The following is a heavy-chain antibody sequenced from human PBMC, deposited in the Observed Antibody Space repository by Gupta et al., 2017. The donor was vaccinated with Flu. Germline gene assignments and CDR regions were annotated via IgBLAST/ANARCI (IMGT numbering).Heavy chain of an antibody. Sequence: GKGLEWIGSIYYSGSTYYNPSLKSRVTISVDTSKNQFSLKLSSVTAADTAVYYCARPVADIVVVPAAGGGAFDIWGQGTMVTVSS. J-gene: IGHJ3*02. CDR3: ARPVADIVVVPAAGGGAFDI. CDR2: IYYSGST. D-gene: IGHD2-2*01. V-gene: IGHV4-39*01.